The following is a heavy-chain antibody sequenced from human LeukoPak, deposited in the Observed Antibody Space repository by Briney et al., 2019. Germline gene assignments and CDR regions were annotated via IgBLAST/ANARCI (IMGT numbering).Heavy chain of an antibody. CDR2: IYSGGTT. CDR3: ASFSSSWRESISDAFDI. J-gene: IGHJ3*02. V-gene: IGHV3-66*01. CDR1: GFIVSNTY. D-gene: IGHD6-13*01. Sequence: GGSLRLSCAASGFIVSNTYMSWVRQPPGKGLEWVSTIYSGGTTNYADSVKGRFTISRDDFMNTLHLQMNSLRAEDTAVYYCASFSSSWRESISDAFDIWGQGTMVTVSS.